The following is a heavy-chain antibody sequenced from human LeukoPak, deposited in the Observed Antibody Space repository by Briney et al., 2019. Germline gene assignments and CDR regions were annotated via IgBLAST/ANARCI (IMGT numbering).Heavy chain of an antibody. J-gene: IGHJ4*02. CDR2: ITTDGTDT. CDR1: GFTFNKYA. D-gene: IGHD5-24*01. Sequence: GGSLRLSCAASGFTFNKYAMHWVRQAPGKGLEFVSAITTDGTDTYYANSVKGRFTISRDNSKNTLYLQMNSLRTEDTAVYYCARDIGGDGYSHFDYWGQGTLVTVSS. CDR3: ARDIGGDGYSHFDY. V-gene: IGHV3-64*01.